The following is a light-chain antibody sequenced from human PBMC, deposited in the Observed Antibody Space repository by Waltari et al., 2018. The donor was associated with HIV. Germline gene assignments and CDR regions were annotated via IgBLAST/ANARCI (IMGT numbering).Light chain of an antibody. J-gene: IGLJ2*01. V-gene: IGLV2-8*01. Sequence: QSALTQPPSASGSPGQSVTISCTGTSSDVGRYDYVSWYQQHPGKAPKLLIYEVNKPPSGVPARFSGSKAGNTASLTVSGLQAEGEAEYSCTPYAGIIPVVFGGGTKLTVL. CDR2: EVN. CDR1: SSDVGRYDY. CDR3: TPYAGIIPVV.